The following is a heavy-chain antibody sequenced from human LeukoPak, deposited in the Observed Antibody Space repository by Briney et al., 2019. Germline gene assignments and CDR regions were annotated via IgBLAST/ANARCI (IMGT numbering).Heavy chain of an antibody. CDR2: IYYSGST. CDR1: GGSISSYY. D-gene: IGHD7-27*01. Sequence: SETLSLTCTVSGGSISSYYWSWIRQPPGKGLEWIGYIYYSGSTNYNPSLKSRVTISVDTSKNQFSLKLSSVTAADTAVYYCAKGTTRFRNGEYYFDYWGQGTLVTVSS. J-gene: IGHJ4*02. CDR3: AKGTTRFRNGEYYFDY. V-gene: IGHV4-59*01.